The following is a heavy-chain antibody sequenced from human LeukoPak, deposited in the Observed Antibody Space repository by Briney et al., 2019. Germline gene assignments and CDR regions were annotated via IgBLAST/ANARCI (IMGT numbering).Heavy chain of an antibody. Sequence: NAGGSLRLSCAASGLTFSTYTMNWVRQAPGKGLEWVSSISSSSNNINYADSVKGRFTISRDNAMNSVHLQMNSLRVEDTAVYYCARGYQRPDYWGQGTLITVSS. D-gene: IGHD2-2*01. V-gene: IGHV3-21*01. CDR2: ISSSSNNI. CDR1: GLTFSTYT. J-gene: IGHJ4*02. CDR3: ARGYQRPDY.